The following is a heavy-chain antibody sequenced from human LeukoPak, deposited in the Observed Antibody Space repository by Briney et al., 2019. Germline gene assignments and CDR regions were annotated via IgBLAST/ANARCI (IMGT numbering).Heavy chain of an antibody. Sequence: GGSLRLSCAASGFTFSVYWMTWVRQAPGKGLEWVATIDQYGGQKYYVDSVKGRFTISRDNAENSLYLQMNSLRAEDTAVYYCARDRYSSAWYEEWGQGTLVTVSS. J-gene: IGHJ4*02. CDR3: ARDRYSSAWYEE. CDR1: GFTFSVYW. D-gene: IGHD6-19*01. CDR2: IDQYGGQK. V-gene: IGHV3-7*01.